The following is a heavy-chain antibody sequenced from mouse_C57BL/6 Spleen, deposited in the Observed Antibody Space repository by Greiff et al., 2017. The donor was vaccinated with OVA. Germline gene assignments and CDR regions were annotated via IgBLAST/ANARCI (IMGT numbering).Heavy chain of an antibody. V-gene: IGHV1-82*01. J-gene: IGHJ2*01. CDR3: ARGGGSSAYYFDY. CDR1: GYAFSSSW. CDR2: IYPGDGDT. Sequence: VKLMESGPELVKPGASVKISCKASGYAFSSSWMNWVKQRPGKGLEWIGRIYPGDGDTNYNGKFKGKATLTADKSSSTAYMQLSSLTSEDSAVYFCARGGGSSAYYFDYWGQGTTLTVSS. D-gene: IGHD1-1*01.